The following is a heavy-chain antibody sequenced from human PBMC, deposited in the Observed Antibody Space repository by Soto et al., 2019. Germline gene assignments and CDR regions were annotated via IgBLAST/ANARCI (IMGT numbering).Heavy chain of an antibody. V-gene: IGHV3-73*01. J-gene: IGHJ5*02. D-gene: IGHD3-16*02. CDR1: GFTFSGSA. CDR3: KAEYDYIWGSYHPAFDP. Sequence: EVQLVESGGGLVQPGGSLKLSCAASGFTFSGSAMHWVRQASGKGLEWVGRIRSKANSYATAYAASVKGRFTISRDDSKNTAYLQMNSLKTEDTAVYYCKAEYDYIWGSYHPAFDPWGQGTLVTVSS. CDR2: IRSKANSYAT.